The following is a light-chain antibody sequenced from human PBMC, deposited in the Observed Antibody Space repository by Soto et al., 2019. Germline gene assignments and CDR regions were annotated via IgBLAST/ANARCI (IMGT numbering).Light chain of an antibody. V-gene: IGLV4-69*01. J-gene: IGLJ1*01. Sequence: QAVVTQSPSASASLGASVKLTCTLSSGHSSYAIAWHQQQLEKGPRYLMKLNSDGSHSKGDGIPDRFSGSSSGAERYLTISSLQSEDEADYYCQTWGTGIHYVFGTGTKLTVL. CDR3: QTWGTGIHYV. CDR1: SGHSSYA. CDR2: LNSDGSH.